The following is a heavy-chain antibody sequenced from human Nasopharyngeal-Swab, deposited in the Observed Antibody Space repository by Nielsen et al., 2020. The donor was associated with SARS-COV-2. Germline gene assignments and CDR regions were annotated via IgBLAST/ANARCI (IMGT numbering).Heavy chain of an antibody. D-gene: IGHD3-10*01. CDR1: GFIFSTFW. CDR3: ASLNYYGSGSYFYGSRTSYAFDI. CDR2: IKQDGGEK. V-gene: IGHV3-7*01. Sequence: GGSLRLSCAASGFIFSTFWMSWVRQAPGKGLEWLANIKQDGGEKYFVDSVKGRFTISRDNAKNTLYLQMNSLRAEDTAVYYCASLNYYGSGSYFYGSRTSYAFDIWGQGTMVTVSS. J-gene: IGHJ3*02.